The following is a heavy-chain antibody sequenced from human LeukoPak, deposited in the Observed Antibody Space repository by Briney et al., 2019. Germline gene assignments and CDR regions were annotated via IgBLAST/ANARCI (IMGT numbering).Heavy chain of an antibody. CDR2: FSSSSSYI. Sequence: GGSLRLYCAASGFTFSRYSMNWVRQAPGKGLEWVSSFSSSSSYIYYADSVKGRFTISRDNPKNSLYLKIISLRAEDTAVYYCARVGDWGQGTRVTVPS. V-gene: IGHV3-21*01. J-gene: IGHJ4*02. CDR1: GFTFSRYS. D-gene: IGHD1-26*01. CDR3: ARVGD.